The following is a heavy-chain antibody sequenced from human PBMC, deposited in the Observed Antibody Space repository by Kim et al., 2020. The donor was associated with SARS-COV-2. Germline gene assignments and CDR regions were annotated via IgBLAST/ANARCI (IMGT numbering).Heavy chain of an antibody. D-gene: IGHD2-21*02. V-gene: IGHV3-15*01. CDR3: SCFDGDCLRSDVDL. CDR2: IKRKSEGEAT. CDR1: GFTFNNAW. J-gene: IGHJ6*04. Sequence: GGSLRLSCVASGFTFNNAWMSWVRQVPGKGLEWVAHIKRKSEGEATDYTAPVKGRFFISRDDSQNMLYLQMNSLKTEDTAVYYCSCFDGDCLRSDVDLWGTGTTVTVSS.